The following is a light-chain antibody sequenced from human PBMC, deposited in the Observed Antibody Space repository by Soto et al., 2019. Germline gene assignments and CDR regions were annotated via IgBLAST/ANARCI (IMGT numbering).Light chain of an antibody. CDR3: QSYDSRLRGSV. CDR1: SSNIGAGYD. Sequence: QSVLTQPPSVSGAPGQRVTISCTGSSSNIGAGYDVHWYQQLPGTAPKLLIYGNSNRPSGVPDRFSGSKSVTSASLAITGLQAEDEADYYCQSYDSRLRGSVFGGGTKLNVL. V-gene: IGLV1-40*01. J-gene: IGLJ3*02. CDR2: GNS.